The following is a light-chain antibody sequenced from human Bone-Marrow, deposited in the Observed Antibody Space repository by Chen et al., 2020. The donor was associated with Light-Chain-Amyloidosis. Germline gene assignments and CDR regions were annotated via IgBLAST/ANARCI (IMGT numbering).Light chain of an antibody. Sequence: SYELTQPPSVSVSPGQTARITCSGDDLPTKYAYWYQQKPGQAPVLVIHRATERPSGISERFSCSSSGTTATFTISGVQAEDEADYHCQSAYSSGTYEVIFGGGTKLTVL. CDR1: DLPTKY. CDR3: QSAYSSGTYEVI. J-gene: IGLJ2*01. V-gene: IGLV3-25*03. CDR2: RAT.